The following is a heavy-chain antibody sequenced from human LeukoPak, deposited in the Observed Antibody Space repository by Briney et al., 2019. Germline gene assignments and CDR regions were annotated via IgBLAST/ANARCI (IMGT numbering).Heavy chain of an antibody. CDR1: GFTFSSYA. CDR2: ISYGGSNK. J-gene: IGHJ4*02. CDR3: AKGSKYYYDSSGTHFDY. Sequence: GGSLRLSCAASGFTFSSYAMHWVRQAPGKGLEWVAVISYGGSNKYYADSVKGRFNISRDNSKNTLYLQMNSLRAEDTAVYYCAKGSKYYYDSSGTHFDYWGQGTLVTVSS. V-gene: IGHV3-30-3*01. D-gene: IGHD3-22*01.